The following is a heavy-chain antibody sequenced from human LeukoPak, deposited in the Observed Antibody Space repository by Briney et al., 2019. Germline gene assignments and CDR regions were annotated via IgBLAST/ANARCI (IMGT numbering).Heavy chain of an antibody. CDR3: AGVCNCDDVRGYRDIDE. Sequence: PGGSLSSPSVSSGHILSHDWICGLRQAPGKGLVWVAHIKSDGSSTNYAESVKGRFTISRDNAKSTLYLQMNSLRAEDTAVYLFAGVCNCDDVRGYRDIDEWGQGTLVTVSS. J-gene: IGHJ4*02. V-gene: IGHV3-74*01. D-gene: IGHD3-10*02. CDR1: GHILSHDW. CDR2: IKSDGSST.